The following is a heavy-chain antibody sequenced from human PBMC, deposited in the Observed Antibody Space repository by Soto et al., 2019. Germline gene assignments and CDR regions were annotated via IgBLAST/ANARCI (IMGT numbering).Heavy chain of an antibody. CDR2: VSANNGHT. J-gene: IGHJ6*02. Sequence: RASVKVSCKASGFTFSNYGLNWVQQAPGQGLEWMGWVSANNGHTNYAQNLQGRVSMTTDTSTSTAYMELRGLRFDDTAVYYCARDIESVTAKHFFYYYAMDVWGRGTTVTVSS. CDR1: GFTFSNYG. V-gene: IGHV1-18*01. CDR3: ARDIESVTAKHFFYYYAMDV. D-gene: IGHD2-8*01.